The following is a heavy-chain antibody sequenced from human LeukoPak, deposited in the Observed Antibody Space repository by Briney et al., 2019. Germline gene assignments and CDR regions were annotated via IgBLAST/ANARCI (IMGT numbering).Heavy chain of an antibody. Sequence: PSETLSVTCTVSGGSISSSSYHRGWIRQPPGKGLEWIGSIHNSGSTYYNPSLKSRVTISVDTSKNQFSLKLSSVTAADTAVHYCARLTPFAVDVWGKGTTVTVSS. D-gene: IGHD2-15*01. CDR1: GGSISSSSYH. J-gene: IGHJ6*04. V-gene: IGHV4-39*01. CDR3: ARLTPFAVDV. CDR2: IHNSGST.